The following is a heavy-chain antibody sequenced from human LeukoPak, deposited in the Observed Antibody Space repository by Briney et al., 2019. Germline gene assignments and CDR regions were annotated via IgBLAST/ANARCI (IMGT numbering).Heavy chain of an antibody. D-gene: IGHD7-27*01. CDR1: GFTFSNYW. J-gene: IGHJ4*02. Sequence: GGSLRLSCAASGFTFSNYWMSWVRQAPGKGLEWVANIKQDGSEKYYVDSVKGRFTISRDNAKNSLYLQMNSLRAEDTAVYYCARDWELGLFDYWGQGTLVTVSS. V-gene: IGHV3-7*01. CDR3: ARDWELGLFDY. CDR2: IKQDGSEK.